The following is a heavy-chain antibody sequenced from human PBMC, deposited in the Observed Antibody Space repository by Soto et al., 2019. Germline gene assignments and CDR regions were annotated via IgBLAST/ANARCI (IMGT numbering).Heavy chain of an antibody. CDR2: INAGNGNT. CDR1: GITFSTYA. J-gene: IGHJ5*02. Sequence: ASVQVSCQASGITFSTYAIHWVRQAPGQRLEWMGWINAGNGNTRYSQKFQGRVTLTRDTSASTAYMDLSSLRSEDTAIYYCARAISGYVTWGQGALVTVS. D-gene: IGHD5-12*01. V-gene: IGHV1-3*01. CDR3: ARAISGYVT.